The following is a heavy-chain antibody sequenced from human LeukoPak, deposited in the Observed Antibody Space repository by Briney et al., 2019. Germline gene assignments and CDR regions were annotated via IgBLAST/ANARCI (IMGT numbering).Heavy chain of an antibody. CDR3: ARGPYYYDSSGYDTLDY. V-gene: IGHV1-8*01. J-gene: IGHJ4*02. CDR1: GYTLTSYD. CDR2: MNPNSGNT. Sequence: ASVKVSCKASGYTLTSYDINWVRQATGQGLEWMGWMNPNSGNTGYAQKFQGRVTMTRNTSISTAYMELSSLRSEDTAVYYCARGPYYYDSSGYDTLDYWGQGTLVTVSS. D-gene: IGHD3-22*01.